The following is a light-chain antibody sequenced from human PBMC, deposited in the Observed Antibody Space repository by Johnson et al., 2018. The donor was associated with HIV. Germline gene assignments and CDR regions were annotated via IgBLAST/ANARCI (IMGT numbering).Light chain of an antibody. CDR3: GAWDSSLSAYV. J-gene: IGLJ1*01. CDR2: ENN. CDR1: SSNIESDY. Sequence: QSVLTQPSSVSAAPGQKVDISCSGSSSNIESDYVSWYQQLPGTAPKLLIYENNKRPSGIPDRFSGSRSGTSATLDITGLQTGDEADYYCGAWDSSLSAYVFATETKVTVL. V-gene: IGLV1-51*01.